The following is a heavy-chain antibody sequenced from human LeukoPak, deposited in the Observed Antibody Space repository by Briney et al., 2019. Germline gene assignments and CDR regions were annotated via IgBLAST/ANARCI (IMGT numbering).Heavy chain of an antibody. CDR2: ISGSGGST. CDR1: GFTFSSYA. J-gene: IGHJ4*02. V-gene: IGHV3-23*01. CDR3: AKGRIVVVVAAPFDY. D-gene: IGHD2-15*01. Sequence: GGSLRLSCAASGFTFSSYAMSWVRQAPGKGLEWVSAISGSGGSTYYADSVKGRFTISRDNSKNTPYLQMNSLRAEDTAVYYCAKGRIVVVVAAPFDYWGQGTLVTVSS.